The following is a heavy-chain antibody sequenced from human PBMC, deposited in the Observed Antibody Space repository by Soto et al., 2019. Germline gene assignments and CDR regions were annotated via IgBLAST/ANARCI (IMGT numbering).Heavy chain of an antibody. CDR3: AKGTAVTTGDMAY. V-gene: IGHV3-23*01. Sequence: EVQLLESGGGLVQPGGSLRLSCAASGFTFSSFAMTWVRQAPGKGLEWVSSLTGSGDSTYYADSVKGPFTISRDNSKNTLYLQMNSLRADDTARYYCAKGTAVTTGDMAYWGQGTLVTVSS. D-gene: IGHD4-17*01. CDR1: GFTFSSFA. CDR2: LTGSGDST. J-gene: IGHJ4*02.